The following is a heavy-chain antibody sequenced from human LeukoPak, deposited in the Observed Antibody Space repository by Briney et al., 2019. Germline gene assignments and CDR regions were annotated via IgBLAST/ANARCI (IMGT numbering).Heavy chain of an antibody. V-gene: IGHV1-69*04. CDR2: IIAIFGIA. CDR1: GGTFSSYA. CDR3: ARSWAVAGTRDPYYFDY. D-gene: IGHD6-19*01. Sequence: SVKVSCKASGGTFSSYAISWVRQAPGQGLEWMGRIIAIFGIANYAQKFQGRVTITADKSTSTAYMELSSLRSEDTAVYYCARSWAVAGTRDPYYFDYWGQGTLVTVSS. J-gene: IGHJ4*02.